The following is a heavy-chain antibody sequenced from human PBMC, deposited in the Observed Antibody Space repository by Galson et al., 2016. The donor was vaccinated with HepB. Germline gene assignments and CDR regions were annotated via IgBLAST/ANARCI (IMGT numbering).Heavy chain of an antibody. CDR2: ISAHNGYT. J-gene: IGHJ6*02. Sequence: SVKVSCKASGYTFTSFGITWVRQAPGQGLEWMGWISAHNGYTNYAQKLQGRVTMTTHTSTSTVHMELRSRRSDDPAVYYCARGGGGTYFENYYYGMDVWGQGTTVTVSS. CDR1: GYTFTSFG. D-gene: IGHD1-26*01. CDR3: ARGGGGTYFENYYYGMDV. V-gene: IGHV1-18*01.